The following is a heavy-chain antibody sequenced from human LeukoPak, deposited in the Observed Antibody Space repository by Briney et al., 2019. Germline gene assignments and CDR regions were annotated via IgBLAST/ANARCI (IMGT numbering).Heavy chain of an antibody. CDR3: AKDGGLWVSAHWGDS. V-gene: IGHV3-23*01. CDR2: ITTSDGNT. CDR1: GFTFSSYT. J-gene: IGHJ4*02. Sequence: GGSLRLSRAASGFTFSSYTMSWVRQAPGKGLECVSTITTSDGNTYYADSVKGRFTVSRDNSKNTLFLQMNSLRAEDTAVYYCAKDGGLWVSAHWGDSWGRGTLVTVSS. D-gene: IGHD7-27*01.